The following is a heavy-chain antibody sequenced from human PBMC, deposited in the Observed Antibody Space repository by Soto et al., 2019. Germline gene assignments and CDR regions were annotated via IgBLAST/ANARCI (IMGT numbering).Heavy chain of an antibody. CDR1: GGSISSSSYY. CDR2: IYYSGTT. CDR3: ARLGAYYQSLEP. V-gene: IGHV4-39*01. D-gene: IGHD2-21*01. J-gene: IGHJ5*02. Sequence: SETLSLTCTVSGGSISSSSYYWGWIRQPPGKGLEWIGSIYYSGTTSYNPSLKSRVTISLETSNSQFSLRLTSVTAADTAVYYCARLGAYYQSLEPWGPGTLVTVSS.